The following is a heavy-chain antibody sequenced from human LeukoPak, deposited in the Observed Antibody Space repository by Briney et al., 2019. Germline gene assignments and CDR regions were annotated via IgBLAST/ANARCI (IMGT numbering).Heavy chain of an antibody. Sequence: SVKVSCKASGFTFTSSAMQWVRQARGQRLEWIGWIVVGSGNTNYAQKFQERVTITRDMSTSTAYMELSSLRSEDTAVYYCARTDTHSGCPDYWGQGTLVTVSS. D-gene: IGHD6-19*01. CDR1: GFTFTSSA. V-gene: IGHV1-58*02. CDR3: ARTDTHSGCPDY. CDR2: IVVGSGNT. J-gene: IGHJ4*02.